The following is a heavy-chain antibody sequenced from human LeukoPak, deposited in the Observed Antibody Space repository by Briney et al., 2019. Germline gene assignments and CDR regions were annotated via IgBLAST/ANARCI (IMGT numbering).Heavy chain of an antibody. CDR1: GGSISSYY. D-gene: IGHD3-10*01. CDR3: ARTSRHYYGSGSNLTPWPAGMDV. J-gene: IGHJ6*02. V-gene: IGHV4-59*01. Sequence: SETLSLTCTVSGGSISSYYWTWIRQPPGKGLEWIGYIYYSGITDYNPSLNSRGTISVDTSKNQFSLKLSSVTAADTAVYYCARTSRHYYGSGSNLTPWPAGMDVWGQGTTVTVSS. CDR2: IYYSGIT.